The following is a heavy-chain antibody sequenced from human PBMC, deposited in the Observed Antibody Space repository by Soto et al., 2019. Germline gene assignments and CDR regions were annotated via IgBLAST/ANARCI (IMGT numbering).Heavy chain of an antibody. D-gene: IGHD2-2*01. CDR3: AREPAATVWTRARVGSMDL. CDR2: IIPIFGTA. CDR1: GGTFSSYA. J-gene: IGHJ6*02. Sequence: GASVKVSCKASGGTFSSYAISWVRQAPGQGLEWMGGIIPIFGTANYAQKFQGRVTITADESTSTAYMELSSLRSEDTAVYYCAREPAATVWTRARVGSMDLWVQGTMVTVSS. V-gene: IGHV1-69*13.